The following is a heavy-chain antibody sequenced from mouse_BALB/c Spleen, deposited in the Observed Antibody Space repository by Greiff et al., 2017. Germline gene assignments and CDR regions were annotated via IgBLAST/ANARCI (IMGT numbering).Heavy chain of an antibody. V-gene: IGHV5-4*02. CDR3: ARDYYGSEMDY. CDR1: GFTFSDYY. CDR2: ISDGGSYT. J-gene: IGHJ4*01. D-gene: IGHD1-1*01. Sequence: EVKLVESGGGLVKPGGSLKLSCAASGFTFSDYYMYWVRQTPEKRLEWVATISDGGSYTYYPDSVKGRFTISRDNVKNTLYLQMSSLKSEDTAMYYCARDYYGSEMDYWGQGTSVTVSS.